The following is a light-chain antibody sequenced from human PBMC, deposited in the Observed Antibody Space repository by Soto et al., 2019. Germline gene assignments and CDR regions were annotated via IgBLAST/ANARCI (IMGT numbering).Light chain of an antibody. CDR3: SSYTSSSTYV. J-gene: IGLJ1*01. V-gene: IGLV2-14*01. Sequence: QLVLTQPASVSGSPGQSITISCTGTSSDVGGYNYVSWYQQHPGKAPKLMIYEVSNRPSGVSNRFSGSKSANTASLTISGLQAEDEADYYCSSYTSSSTYVFGTGTKVTVL. CDR1: SSDVGGYNY. CDR2: EVS.